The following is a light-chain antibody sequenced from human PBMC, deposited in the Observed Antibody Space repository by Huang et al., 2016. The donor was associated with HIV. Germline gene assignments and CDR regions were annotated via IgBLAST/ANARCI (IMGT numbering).Light chain of an antibody. V-gene: IGKV3-20*01. J-gene: IGKJ2*01. CDR1: QSVSSSY. CDR3: QQYGSSPYT. Sequence: EIVLTQFPGTLSLSPGERATVSCGASQSVSSSYLAWYQQKPGQAPTLLLYGASNRATAIPDRFSGSVSGTDFTLTISRLEPEDFAVYYCQQYGSSPYTFGQGTKLEIK. CDR2: GAS.